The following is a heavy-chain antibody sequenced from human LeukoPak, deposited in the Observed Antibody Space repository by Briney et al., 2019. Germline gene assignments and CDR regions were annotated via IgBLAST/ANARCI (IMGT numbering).Heavy chain of an antibody. D-gene: IGHD3-22*01. Sequence: PGGSLRLSCVASGFTFRNYWMTWVRQAPGKGLEWVANVKQDGSEKHYVDSVRGRFTISRDNTKNSLYLQLNSLRAEDTAVYYCARDLSLIALTDWGQGTLVTVSS. CDR1: GFTFRNYW. V-gene: IGHV3-7*03. CDR3: ARDLSLIALTD. J-gene: IGHJ4*02. CDR2: VKQDGSEK.